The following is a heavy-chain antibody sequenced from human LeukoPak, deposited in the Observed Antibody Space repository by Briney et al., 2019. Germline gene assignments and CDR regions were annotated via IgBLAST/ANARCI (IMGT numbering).Heavy chain of an antibody. CDR1: GYTFTSYY. CDR3: ARDGPGNSGYYFGAY. D-gene: IGHD3-22*01. Sequence: ASVKVSCKASGYTFTSYYMHWVRQAPGQGLEWMGIINPSGGSTSYAQKFQGRVTMTRDMSTSTVYMELSSLRSEDTAVYYCARDGPGNSGYYFGAYWGQGTLVTVSS. CDR2: INPSGGST. J-gene: IGHJ4*02. V-gene: IGHV1-46*01.